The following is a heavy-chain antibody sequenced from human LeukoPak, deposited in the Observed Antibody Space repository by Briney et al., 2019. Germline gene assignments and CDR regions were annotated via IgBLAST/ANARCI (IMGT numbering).Heavy chain of an antibody. CDR2: ISYDGSNK. J-gene: IGHJ6*02. V-gene: IGHV3-30*18. CDR3: AKDSGWELLDYYYYGMDV. CDR1: GFTFSSYG. Sequence: GRSLRLSCAASGFTFSSYGMHWVRQAPGKGLEWVAVISYDGSNKYYADSVKGRFTISRDNSKNTLYLQMNSLRAEDTAVYYCAKDSGWELLDYYYYGMDVWGQGTTVTVSS. D-gene: IGHD1-26*01.